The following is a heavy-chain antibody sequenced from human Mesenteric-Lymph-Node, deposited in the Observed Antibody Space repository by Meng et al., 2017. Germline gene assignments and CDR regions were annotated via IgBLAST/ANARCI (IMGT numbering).Heavy chain of an antibody. CDR1: GGTINSWNW. CDR3: ARVGQWLPIDY. D-gene: IGHD6-19*01. J-gene: IGHJ4*02. CDR2: IYHSGCT. Sequence: PEGSGLGLRTPSVSLSLACSGAGGTINSWNWWSRVRQPPVKGLEWIGEIYHSGCTTYHPCLNSLVTISVDKSKTQFSLNLSSATAAESSVYYCARVGQWLPIDYWGQGTLVTVSS. V-gene: IGHV4-4*02.